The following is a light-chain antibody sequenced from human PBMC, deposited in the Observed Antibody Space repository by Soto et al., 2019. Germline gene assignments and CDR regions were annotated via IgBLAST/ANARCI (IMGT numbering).Light chain of an antibody. J-gene: IGKJ5*01. CDR1: QSISTY. CDR2: HSS. V-gene: IGKV1-39*01. CDR3: QHTYTTPIT. Sequence: DIQMTQSPSSLSASVGDRVTITCRASQSISTYLNWYQQKPGKAPKLLIYHSSTLQSGVPSRFSGSGSGTDFTLTISSLQPEDFATYYCQHTYTTPITFGQGTRL.